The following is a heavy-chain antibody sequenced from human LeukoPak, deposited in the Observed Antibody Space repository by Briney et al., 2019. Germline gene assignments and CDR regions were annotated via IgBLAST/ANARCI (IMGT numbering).Heavy chain of an antibody. CDR3: ARGIKLWFYFDS. Sequence: ASVKVSCKASAGTFKSYAITWGRQAPGQGLEWMGGIIPLFNTANYAQKFQGRVTITADESTTTAYMELSSLRSEDTAVYYCARGIKLWFYFDSWGQGTLVTVSS. CDR2: IIPLFNTA. V-gene: IGHV1-69*01. J-gene: IGHJ4*02. D-gene: IGHD5-18*01. CDR1: AGTFKSYA.